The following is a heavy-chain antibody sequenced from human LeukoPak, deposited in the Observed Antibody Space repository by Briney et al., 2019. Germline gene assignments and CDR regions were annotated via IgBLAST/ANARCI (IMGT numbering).Heavy chain of an antibody. Sequence: EASVKVSCKASGYTFTSYYMHWVRQAPGQGLEWMGIIYPSGGGTSYAQKFQGRVTMTRDTSTSTVYMELSSLRSEDTAVYYCARDADHYDSGSAVDYWGQGTLVTVSS. CDR2: IYPSGGGT. CDR3: ARDADHYDSGSAVDY. V-gene: IGHV1-46*01. D-gene: IGHD3-10*01. CDR1: GYTFTSYY. J-gene: IGHJ4*02.